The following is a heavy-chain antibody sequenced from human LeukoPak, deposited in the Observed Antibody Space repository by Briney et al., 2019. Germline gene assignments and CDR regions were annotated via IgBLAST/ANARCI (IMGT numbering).Heavy chain of an antibody. CDR1: GGSFSGYY. CDR2: INHSGST. Sequence: SENLSLTCAVYGGSFSGYYWSWIRQPPGKGLEWIGEINHSGSTNYNPSLKSRVTISVDTSKNQFSLKLSSVTAADTAVYYCARGSRSGRHWFDPWGQGTLVTVSS. D-gene: IGHD3-10*01. CDR3: ARGSRSGRHWFDP. J-gene: IGHJ5*02. V-gene: IGHV4-34*01.